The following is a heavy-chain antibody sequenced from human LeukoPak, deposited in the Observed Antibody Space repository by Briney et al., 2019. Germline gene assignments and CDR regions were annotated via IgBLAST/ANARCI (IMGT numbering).Heavy chain of an antibody. V-gene: IGHV3-48*01. CDR3: AKYGDILTGYPYYFDY. D-gene: IGHD3-9*01. Sequence: PGGSLRLSCAASGFTFSSYSMNWVRQAPGKGLEWVSYISSSSSTISYADSVKGRFTISRDNSKNTLYLQMNSLRAEDTAVYYCAKYGDILTGYPYYFDYWGQGTLVTVSS. CDR1: GFTFSSYS. CDR2: ISSSSSTI. J-gene: IGHJ4*02.